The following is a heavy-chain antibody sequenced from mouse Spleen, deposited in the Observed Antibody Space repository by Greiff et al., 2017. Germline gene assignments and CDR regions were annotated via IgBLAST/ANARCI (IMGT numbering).Heavy chain of an antibody. D-gene: IGHD4-1*01. CDR1: GYTFTSYW. CDR2: IYPSDSET. J-gene: IGHJ2*01. CDR3: ARANWDEGDY. Sequence: QVQLQQPGAELVRPGSSVKLSCKASGYTFTSYWMDWVKQRPGQGLEWIGNIYPSDSETHYNQKFKDKATLTVDKSSSTAYMQLSSLTSEDSAVYYCARANWDEGDYWGQGTTLTVSS. V-gene: IGHV1-61*01.